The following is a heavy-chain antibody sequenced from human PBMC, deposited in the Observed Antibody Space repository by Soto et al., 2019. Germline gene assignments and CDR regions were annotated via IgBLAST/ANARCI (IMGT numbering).Heavy chain of an antibody. Sequence: EVQLVESGGGLVQPGGSLRLSCAASGFTVSSNYMTWVRQAPGKGLEWVSVIYNGGSTDYADSVKGRFTISRHNSKNTLYLQMNSLRAEDTAVYYCARDSVTMVRGAFNYGMDVWGQGTTVTVSS. D-gene: IGHD3-10*01. CDR2: IYNGGST. CDR1: GFTVSSNY. J-gene: IGHJ6*02. CDR3: ARDSVTMVRGAFNYGMDV. V-gene: IGHV3-53*04.